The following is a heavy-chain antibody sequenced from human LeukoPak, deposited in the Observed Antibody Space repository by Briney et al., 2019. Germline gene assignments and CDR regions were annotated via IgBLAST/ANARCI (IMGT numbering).Heavy chain of an antibody. D-gene: IGHD6-6*01. CDR2: ISSSSSYI. CDR1: GFTFSSYS. V-gene: IGHV3-21*01. CDR3: ARKSIAARHIDY. Sequence: PGGSLRLSCAASGFTFSSYSMNWVRQAPGKGLEWVSSISSSSSYIYYADSVKGRFTISRDNAKNSLYLQMNSLRAEDTAVYYCARKSIAARHIDYWGQGTLVTVSS. J-gene: IGHJ4*02.